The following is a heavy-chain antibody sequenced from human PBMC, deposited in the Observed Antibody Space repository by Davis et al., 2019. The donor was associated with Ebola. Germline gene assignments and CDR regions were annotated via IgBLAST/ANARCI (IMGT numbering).Heavy chain of an antibody. CDR1: GFTFSSYA. V-gene: IGHV3-23*01. CDR2: ISGSGGST. CDR3: AKDRVRVTTCDY. D-gene: IGHD4-17*01. J-gene: IGHJ4*02. Sequence: PGGSLRLSCAASGFTFSSYAMSWVRQAPGKGLEWVSAISGSGGSTYYADSVKGRFTIYRDNSKNTLYLQMNSLRAEDTAVYYCAKDRVRVTTCDYWGQGTLVTVSS.